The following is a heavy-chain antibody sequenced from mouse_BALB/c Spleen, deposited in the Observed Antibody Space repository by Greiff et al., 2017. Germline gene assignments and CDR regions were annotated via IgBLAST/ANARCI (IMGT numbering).Heavy chain of an antibody. CDR1: GFTFSSFG. J-gene: IGHJ3*01. Sequence: DVKLVESGGGLVQPGGSRKLSCAASGFTFSSFGMHWVRQAPEKGLEWVAYISSGSSTIYYADTVKGRFTISRDNPKNTLFLQMTSLRSEDTAMYYCARDYYGSSLFAYWGQGTLVTVSA. CDR2: ISSGSSTI. D-gene: IGHD1-1*01. CDR3: ARDYYGSSLFAY. V-gene: IGHV5-17*02.